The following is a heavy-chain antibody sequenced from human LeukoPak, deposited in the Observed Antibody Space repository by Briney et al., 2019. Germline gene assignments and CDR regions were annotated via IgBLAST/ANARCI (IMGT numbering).Heavy chain of an antibody. Sequence: ASVKVSCKASGYTFTSYDINWVRQATGQGLEWMGWMNPNSGNTGYAQKFQGRVTMTRNTSISTTYMELSSLRSEDTAVYYCARGQGLGYCSSTSCYGDWYFDLWAVAPWSLSPQ. V-gene: IGHV1-8*01. CDR2: MNPNSGNT. CDR1: GYTFTSYD. J-gene: IGHJ2*01. D-gene: IGHD2-2*01. CDR3: ARGQGLGYCSSTSCYGDWYFDL.